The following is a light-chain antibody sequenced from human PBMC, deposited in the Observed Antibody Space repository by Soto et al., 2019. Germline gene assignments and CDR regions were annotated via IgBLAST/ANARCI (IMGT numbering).Light chain of an antibody. CDR1: QSTSSW. V-gene: IGKV1-5*01. Sequence: GDRVTITCRASQSTSSWLAWYQHKPGKAPKLLIYDVSSLESGVPSRFSGSGSGTEFTLTISSLQPDDFATYYCQQYNGYPWTFGQGTKVDIK. CDR2: DVS. J-gene: IGKJ1*01. CDR3: QQYNGYPWT.